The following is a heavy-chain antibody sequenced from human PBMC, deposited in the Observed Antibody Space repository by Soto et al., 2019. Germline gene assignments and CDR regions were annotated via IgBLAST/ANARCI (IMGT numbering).Heavy chain of an antibody. CDR1: GGTFSSYT. CDR2: IIPILGIA. CDR3: ARSPEDIVVVVAATLWGVAFDI. J-gene: IGHJ3*02. Sequence: QVQLVQSGAEVKKPGSSVKVSCKASGGTFSSYTISWVRQAPGQGLEWMGRIIPILGIANYAQKFQGRVTITADKSTSTAYMELSSLRSEDTAVYYCARSPEDIVVVVAATLWGVAFDIWGQGTMVTVSS. V-gene: IGHV1-69*02. D-gene: IGHD2-15*01.